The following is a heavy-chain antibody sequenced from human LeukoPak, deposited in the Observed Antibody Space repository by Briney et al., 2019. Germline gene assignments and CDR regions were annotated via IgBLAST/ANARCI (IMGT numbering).Heavy chain of an antibody. CDR2: IIPIFGTA. Sequence: ASVKVSCKASGGTFSSYAISWVRQAPGQGLEWMGGIIPIFGTANYAQKFQGRVTITADESTSTAYTELSSLRSEDTAVYYCARPRERVVVRPYYYYYMDVWGKGTTVTVSS. D-gene: IGHD3-10*01. CDR3: ARPRERVVVRPYYYYYMDV. V-gene: IGHV1-69*13. J-gene: IGHJ6*03. CDR1: GGTFSSYA.